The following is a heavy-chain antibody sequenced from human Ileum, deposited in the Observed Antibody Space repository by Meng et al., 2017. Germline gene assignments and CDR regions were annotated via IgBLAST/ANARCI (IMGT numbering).Heavy chain of an antibody. CDR1: GFSLNTVGVG. CDR2: IYWDDEY. D-gene: IGHD6-6*01. J-gene: IGHJ5*02. V-gene: IGHV2-5*02. CDR3: VHRLVAAQHWFDP. Sequence: QITLKASGPTLVEPTETLTLTCTFSGFSLNTVGVGVGWIRQPPGKALEWLALIYWDDEYRYSPSLRSRLTITKDTSRNQVVLRMTNVAPVDAGTYYCVHRLVAAQHWFDPWGQGTLVTVSS.